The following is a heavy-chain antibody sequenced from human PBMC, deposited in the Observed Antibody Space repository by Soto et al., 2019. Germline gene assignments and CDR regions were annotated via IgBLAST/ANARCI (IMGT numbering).Heavy chain of an antibody. CDR1: VDSVTSHY. D-gene: IGHD6-19*01. V-gene: IGHV4-59*08. CDR2: IYYTGST. J-gene: IGHJ4*02. CDR3: ARHPIYTTGWRIDY. Sequence: SETLSLTCSFSVDSVTSHYLTWIRQSPGKGLEWIGRIYYTGSTYYNASLKSRVTISVDTSKNQFSLKLSSVTAADTAVYYCARHPIYTTGWRIDYWGQGTLVTVSS.